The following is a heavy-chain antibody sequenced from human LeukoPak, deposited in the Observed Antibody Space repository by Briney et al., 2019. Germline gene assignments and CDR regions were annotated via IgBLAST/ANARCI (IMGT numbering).Heavy chain of an antibody. Sequence: SVKVSCKASGYTFTSYDINWVRQAPGQGLEWMGRIIPILGIANYAQKFQGRVTITADKSTSTAYMELSSLRSEDTAVYYCARDKRYCTNGVCYNYYYYGMDVWGQGTTVTVSS. J-gene: IGHJ6*02. CDR3: ARDKRYCTNGVCYNYYYYGMDV. CDR2: IIPILGIA. V-gene: IGHV1-69*04. CDR1: GYTFTSYD. D-gene: IGHD2-8*01.